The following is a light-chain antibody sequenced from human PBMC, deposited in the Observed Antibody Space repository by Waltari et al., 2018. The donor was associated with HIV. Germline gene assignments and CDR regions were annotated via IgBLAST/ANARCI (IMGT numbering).Light chain of an antibody. CDR3: TSYAGSGEYV. CDR2: EGS. CDR1: SSDVGGYAY. Sequence: QSALTQPPSASGSPGQSVTISCTGTSSDVGGYAYVSWYQHHPGKVPRLIMDEGSKPPSGAPYRFSGFMAGYTASLPDSGLQAEDEADYYCTSYAGSGEYVFGTGTKVTVL. J-gene: IGLJ1*01. V-gene: IGLV2-8*01.